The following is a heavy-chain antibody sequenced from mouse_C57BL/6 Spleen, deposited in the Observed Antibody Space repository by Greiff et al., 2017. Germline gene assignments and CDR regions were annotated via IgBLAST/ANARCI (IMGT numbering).Heavy chain of an antibody. V-gene: IGHV1-26*01. Sequence: VQLQQSGPELVKPGASVKISCKASGYTFTDYYMNWVKQSHGKSLEWIGDINPNNGGTSYNQKFKGKATLTVDKSSSTAYMELRSLTSEDSAVYYCAPSNSWYFDVWGTGTTVTVSS. J-gene: IGHJ1*03. CDR1: GYTFTDYY. CDR3: APSNSWYFDV. CDR2: INPNNGGT. D-gene: IGHD2-5*01.